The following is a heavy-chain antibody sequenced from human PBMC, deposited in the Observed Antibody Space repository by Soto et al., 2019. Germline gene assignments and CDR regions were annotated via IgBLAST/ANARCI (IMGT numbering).Heavy chain of an antibody. CDR2: IYYSGST. J-gene: IGHJ4*02. D-gene: IGHD3-3*01. CDR1: GGSISSSSYY. Sequence: SETLSLTCTVSGGSISSSSYYWGWIRQPPGKGLEWIGSIYYSGSTYYNPSLKSRVSISVDTSKNQFSLKLSSVTAADTAVYYCARQPYYDFWSGYFEGGPYYFDYWGQGTLVTGSS. CDR3: ARQPYYDFWSGYFEGGPYYFDY. V-gene: IGHV4-39*01.